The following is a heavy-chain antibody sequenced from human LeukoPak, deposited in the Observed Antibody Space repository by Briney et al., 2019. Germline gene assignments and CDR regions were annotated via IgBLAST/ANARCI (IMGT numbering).Heavy chain of an antibody. D-gene: IGHD6-13*01. CDR2: ICYGGGT. CDR3: ARHAGGIAAAGTRPFDY. J-gene: IGHJ4*02. V-gene: IGHV4-39*01. CDR1: GASFSSSTYY. Sequence: SETLSLSCTVSGASFSSSTYYWGWIRQRPGKGLEWIGSICYGGGTYYNPSLKSRVTMSVDTSKKQFSLKLSSVTAADTAVYYCARHAGGIAAAGTRPFDYWGQGTLVTVSS.